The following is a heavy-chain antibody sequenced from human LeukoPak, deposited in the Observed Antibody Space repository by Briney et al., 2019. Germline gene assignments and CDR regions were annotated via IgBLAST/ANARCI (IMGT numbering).Heavy chain of an antibody. J-gene: IGHJ4*02. D-gene: IGHD4-17*01. CDR1: GYTFTSYG. Sequence: GASVKVSCKASGYTFTSYGISWVRQAPGQGLEWMGWISAYNGNTNYAQKLQGRVTMTTDTSTSTAYMELRSLRSDDTAVYYCARGTPATHDYGDYDHIFDYWGQGTLVTVSS. CDR2: ISAYNGNT. V-gene: IGHV1-18*01. CDR3: ARGTPATHDYGDYDHIFDY.